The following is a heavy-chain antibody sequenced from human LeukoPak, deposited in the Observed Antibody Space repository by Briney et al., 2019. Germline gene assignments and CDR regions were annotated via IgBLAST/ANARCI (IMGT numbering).Heavy chain of an antibody. CDR2: LYTSGGT. Sequence: SETLFLTCTVSGASISSSSWSWIRQPPGEGLEWIGYLYTSGGTDYNPSLKRRVTISVDRSKNEFSLTLRSVTAADTAVYYCASRRADMGTIPGYEYWYMDVWAKGTTATVSS. D-gene: IGHD2-8*02. CDR1: GASISSSS. J-gene: IGHJ6*03. CDR3: ASRRADMGTIPGYEYWYMDV. V-gene: IGHV4-4*09.